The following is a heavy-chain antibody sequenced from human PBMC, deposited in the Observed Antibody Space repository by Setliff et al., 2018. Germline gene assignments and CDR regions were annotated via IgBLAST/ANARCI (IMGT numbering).Heavy chain of an antibody. J-gene: IGHJ6*02. CDR1: GGSINSMSYY. CDR3: ATRTFAVIPHSGLGLDYFYGMDV. V-gene: IGHV4-39*07. D-gene: IGHD2-21*01. CDR2: IYHSGSS. Sequence: SETLSLTCTVSGGSINSMSYYWGWIRQPPGKGLEWIGSIYHSGSSYYNPSLRSRVTISVDTSKNQFSLNLNSVTAADTGVYYCATRTFAVIPHSGLGLDYFYGMDVWGRGTTVTVSS.